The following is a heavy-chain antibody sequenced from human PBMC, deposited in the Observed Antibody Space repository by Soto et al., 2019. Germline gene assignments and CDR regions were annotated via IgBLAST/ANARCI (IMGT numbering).Heavy chain of an antibody. CDR3: ARGDSVWQGDY. J-gene: IGHJ4*02. D-gene: IGHD6-19*01. V-gene: IGHV1-2*02. CDR1: GHSFTGYY. Sequence: QVQLVQSGAEVKKPGASVKVSCKAPGHSFTGYYLHWVRQAPGQGLEWMGWIDPNSGGTNYAQKFQGRVTMTRYTSISTAYMELSSLRSDDTAVYYCARGDSVWQGDYWGQGTLVTVSS. CDR2: IDPNSGGT.